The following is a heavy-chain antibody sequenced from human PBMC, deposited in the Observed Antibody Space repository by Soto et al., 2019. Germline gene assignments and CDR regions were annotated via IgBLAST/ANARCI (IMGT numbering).Heavy chain of an antibody. V-gene: IGHV4-59*01. Sequence: PSETLSLTCTVSGGSISSYYWSWIRQPPGKGLEWIGYIYYSGSTNYNPSLKSRVTISVDTSKNQFSLKLSSVTAADTAVYYCARAYLRFLEWPYMDVWGKGTTVTVSS. CDR2: IYYSGST. CDR1: GGSISSYY. J-gene: IGHJ6*03. D-gene: IGHD3-3*01. CDR3: ARAYLRFLEWPYMDV.